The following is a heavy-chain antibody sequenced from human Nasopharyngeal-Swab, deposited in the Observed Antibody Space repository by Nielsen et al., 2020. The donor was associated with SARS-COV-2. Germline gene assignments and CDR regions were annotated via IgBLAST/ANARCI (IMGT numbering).Heavy chain of an antibody. CDR1: GFTFSSYG. Sequence: GGSLRLSCAASGFTFSSYGMHWVRQAPGKGLEWVAFIRYDGSNKYYADSVKGRFTISRDNSKHTLYLQMNSLRAEDTAVYYCAKDGAYDTMIVVVIKGPAFDIWGQGTMVTVSS. J-gene: IGHJ3*02. D-gene: IGHD3-22*01. CDR2: IRYDGSNK. V-gene: IGHV3-30*02. CDR3: AKDGAYDTMIVVVIKGPAFDI.